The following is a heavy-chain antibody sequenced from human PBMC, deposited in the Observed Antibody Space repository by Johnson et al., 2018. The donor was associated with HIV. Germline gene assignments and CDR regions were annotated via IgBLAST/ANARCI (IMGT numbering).Heavy chain of an antibody. V-gene: IGHV3-23*04. CDR1: GFPLSNYA. CDR3: AKDAWGSNWNGIFDI. CDR2: IRGNGGSS. D-gene: IGHD1-1*01. J-gene: IGHJ3*02. Sequence: VQLVESGGGLVQPGGSLRLSCAASGFPLSNYAMSWVRQAPGNGLEWVSAIRGNGGSSYYADSVKGHFTISRDNSKNTLYLQLNFLSAEDTAIYYCAKDAWGSNWNGIFDIWGQGTFVTVSA.